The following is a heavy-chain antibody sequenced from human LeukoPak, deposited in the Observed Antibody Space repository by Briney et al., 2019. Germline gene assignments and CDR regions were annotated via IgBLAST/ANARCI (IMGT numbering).Heavy chain of an antibody. CDR3: ARHGGYRYSFDY. CDR1: GGSFSGYY. J-gene: IGHJ4*02. D-gene: IGHD5-18*01. V-gene: IGHV4-34*01. Sequence: SETLSLTCAVYGGSFSGYYWSWIRQPPGKGLEWIGEINHSGSTNYNPSLKSRVTISVDTSKNQFSLKLSSVTAADTAVYYCARHGGYRYSFDYWGQGALVTVSS. CDR2: INHSGST.